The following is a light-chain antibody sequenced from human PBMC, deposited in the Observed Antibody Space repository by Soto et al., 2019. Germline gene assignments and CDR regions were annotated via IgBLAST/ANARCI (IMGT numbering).Light chain of an antibody. CDR2: GAS. CDR3: QQYDKWPPSNT. J-gene: IGKJ2*01. Sequence: EIVMTQSPATLSVSPGEEATVPSRPSQGVSINLAWYQQKPGQAPRLLTYGASTRATGIPARFSGSGSGTEFTLTISSLQSEDFAVYYCQQYDKWPPSNTFGQGTKLEIK. CDR1: QGVSIN. V-gene: IGKV3-15*01.